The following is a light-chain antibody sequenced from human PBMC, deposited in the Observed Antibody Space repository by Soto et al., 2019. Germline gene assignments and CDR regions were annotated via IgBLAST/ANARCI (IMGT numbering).Light chain of an antibody. Sequence: QSVLTQPASVSGSPGQAITISCTGTSSDVGGYNYVSWYQQHPGKAPKLMIYDVSNRPSGVSNRFSGSKSGNTASLTISGLQAEDEADYYCSSYKSTLPVFGTGTKVTV. V-gene: IGLV2-14*01. J-gene: IGLJ1*01. CDR3: SSYKSTLPV. CDR2: DVS. CDR1: SSDVGGYNY.